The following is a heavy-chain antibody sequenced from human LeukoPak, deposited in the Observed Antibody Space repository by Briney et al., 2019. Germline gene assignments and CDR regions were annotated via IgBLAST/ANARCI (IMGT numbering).Heavy chain of an antibody. CDR3: ARIHRMDV. J-gene: IGHJ6*03. CDR2: INHSGST. Sequence: PSETLYLTCALYGGSFSGYYWSWIRQPPGKGLEWIGEINHSGSTNYNPSLKSRVTISVDTSKNQFSLKLSSVTAADTAVYYCARIHRMDVWGKGTTVTVSS. V-gene: IGHV4-34*01. CDR1: GGSFSGYY.